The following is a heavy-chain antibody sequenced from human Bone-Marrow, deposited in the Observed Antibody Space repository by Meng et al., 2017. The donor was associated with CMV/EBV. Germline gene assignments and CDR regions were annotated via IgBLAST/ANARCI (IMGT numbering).Heavy chain of an antibody. J-gene: IGHJ4*02. V-gene: IGHV3-23*01. CDR2: ISGSGGST. CDR1: GFTFSSYA. CDR3: AKVSGGYSYGTFDY. Sequence: GGSLRLSCAASGFTFSSYAMSWVRQAPGKGLEWVSAISGSGGSTYYADSVKGRFAISSDNSKNTPYLQMNSLRAEDTAVYYWAKVSGGYSYGTFDYWGQGTLVTVSS. D-gene: IGHD5-18*01.